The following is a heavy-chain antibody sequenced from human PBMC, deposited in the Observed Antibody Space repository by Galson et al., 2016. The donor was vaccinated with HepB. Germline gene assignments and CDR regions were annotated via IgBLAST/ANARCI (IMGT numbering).Heavy chain of an antibody. CDR3: AKDSKYDFWSDHSSDWFDP. CDR2: ISGSGGHT. V-gene: IGHV3-23*01. CDR1: GFTFTNYA. D-gene: IGHD3-3*01. Sequence: SLRLSCAASGFTFTNYAMSWVRQAPGKGLEWVPGISGSGGHTYYADSGKGRFTISRDISENTLFLQMNSLRAEDTAVYYCAKDSKYDFWSDHSSDWFDPWGQGTLVTVSS. J-gene: IGHJ5*02.